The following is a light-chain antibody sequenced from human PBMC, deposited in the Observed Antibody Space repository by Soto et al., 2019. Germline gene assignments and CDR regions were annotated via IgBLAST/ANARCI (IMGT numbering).Light chain of an antibody. CDR2: EVS. Sequence: QYALKQPASVSGSPGQSTTISCTGTSSDVGDYNYVSWYQQHPGKAPKLIISEVSNRPSGVSNRFSGSKSGNTASLTISGLQAGDEADYYCCSYTSTSTRVFGTGTRSPS. J-gene: IGLJ1*01. CDR3: CSYTSTSTRV. V-gene: IGLV2-14*01. CDR1: SSDVGDYNY.